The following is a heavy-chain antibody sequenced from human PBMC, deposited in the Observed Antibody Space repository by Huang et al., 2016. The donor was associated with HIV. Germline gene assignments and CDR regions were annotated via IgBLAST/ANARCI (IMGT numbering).Heavy chain of an antibody. CDR3: ARARGYYDSSVSYYFDY. CDR1: GGTFSSYA. J-gene: IGHJ4*02. V-gene: IGHV1-69*13. CDR2: IIPIFGTA. D-gene: IGHD3-22*01. Sequence: QVQLVQSGAEVKKPGSSVKVSCKASGGTFSSYAISWVRQAPGQGLEGMGGIIPIFGTANHAQKFQGRVTITADESTSTAYMELSSLRSEDTAVYYCARARGYYDSSVSYYFDYWGQGTLVTVSS.